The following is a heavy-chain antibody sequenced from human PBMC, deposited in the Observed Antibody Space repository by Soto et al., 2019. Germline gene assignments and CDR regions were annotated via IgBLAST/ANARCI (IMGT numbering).Heavy chain of an antibody. CDR3: ARAVVPDYYMDV. CDR2: IGTAGDT. V-gene: IGHV3-13*01. J-gene: IGHJ6*03. CDR1: GFTLRGHS. Sequence: GGSLRLSCAASGFTLRGHSMDWVRQATGKGLEWVSAIGTAGDTYYPGSVKGRFTISRENAKNSLYLQMNSLRAGDTAVYYCARAVVPDYYMDVWGKGTTVTVSS. D-gene: IGHD2-2*01.